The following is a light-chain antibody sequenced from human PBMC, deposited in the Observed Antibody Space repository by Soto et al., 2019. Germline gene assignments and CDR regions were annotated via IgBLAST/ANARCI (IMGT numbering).Light chain of an antibody. V-gene: IGLV2-14*01. J-gene: IGLJ2*01. CDR1: SSDVGGYNY. CDR2: EVS. CDR3: SAYTSTSTVI. Sequence: QSALTQPASVSGSPGQSITISCTGTSSDVGGYNYVSWYKQFPGKAPQLIIYEVSYRPSGISNRFSGSKSGNTASLTISGLQAEDEAHYFCSAYTSTSTVIFGGGTQLTVL.